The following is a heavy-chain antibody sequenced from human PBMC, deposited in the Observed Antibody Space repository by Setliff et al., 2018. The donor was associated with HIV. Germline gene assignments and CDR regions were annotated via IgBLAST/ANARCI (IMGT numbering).Heavy chain of an antibody. CDR1: GFTFSTYS. CDR3: AKFFSVTPPAGAFDI. Sequence: PGGSLRLSCAASGFTFSTYSMAWVRRTHGKGPEWVAAIGSDGGATYYADSVKGRFTIFRDNSNTTLYLQLTSRRVGDTAIYHCAKFFSVTPPAGAFDIWGQGTMVTVSS. D-gene: IGHD4-17*01. J-gene: IGHJ3*02. CDR2: IGSDGGAT. V-gene: IGHV3-23*01.